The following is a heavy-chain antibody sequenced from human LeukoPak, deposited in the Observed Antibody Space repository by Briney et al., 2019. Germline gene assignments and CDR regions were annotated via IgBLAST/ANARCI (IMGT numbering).Heavy chain of an antibody. D-gene: IGHD3-16*01. V-gene: IGHV5-10-1*01. CDR2: IDPSDSYT. Sequence: GESLKISCKGSGYRLTNYWISWVRQMPGKGLEWIGRIDPSDSYTDYSPSFQGHVTFSADKSITTAYLQWSSLKASDTAMYYCATLILRAAPYYLDYWGQGTLVTVSS. CDR3: ATLILRAAPYYLDY. CDR1: GYRLTNYW. J-gene: IGHJ4*02.